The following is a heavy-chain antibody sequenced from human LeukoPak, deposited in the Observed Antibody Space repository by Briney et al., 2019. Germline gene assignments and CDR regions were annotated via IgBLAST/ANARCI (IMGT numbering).Heavy chain of an antibody. J-gene: IGHJ4*02. CDR1: GFTFSSYA. Sequence: GGSLRLSCAASGFTFSSYAMHWVRQAPGKGLEWVAVISYDGSNKYYADSVKGRFTISRDNSKNTLYLQMNSLRAEDTAVYYCANPHSSGWYDYWGQGTLVTVSS. CDR3: ANPHSSGWYDY. CDR2: ISYDGSNK. V-gene: IGHV3-30-3*01. D-gene: IGHD6-19*01.